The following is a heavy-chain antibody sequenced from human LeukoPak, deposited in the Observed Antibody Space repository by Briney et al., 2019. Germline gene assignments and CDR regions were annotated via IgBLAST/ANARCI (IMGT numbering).Heavy chain of an antibody. D-gene: IGHD2-15*01. CDR3: ARDLSRSCSGGSCYSTGFDY. J-gene: IGHJ4*02. CDR2: ISSSGNSR. Sequence: PGGSLRVSCAASGFILSNYRMNWVRQAPGKGMECVSYISSSGNSREYADSVKGRFTISRDNAKNSLYLQMNSLRAEDTAVYYCARDLSRSCSGGSCYSTGFDYWGQGTLVTVSS. CDR1: GFILSNYR. V-gene: IGHV3-21*01.